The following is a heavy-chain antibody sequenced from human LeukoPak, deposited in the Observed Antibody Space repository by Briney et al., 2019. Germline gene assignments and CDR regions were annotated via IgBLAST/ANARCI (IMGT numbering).Heavy chain of an antibody. CDR3: ASMFRNAFDI. CDR1: GGSISSYY. Sequence: SETLSLTCTVSGGSISSYYWSWIRQPPGKGLEWIGYIYYSGSTNYNPSLESRVTISVDTSKNQFSLKLSSVTAADTAVYYCASMFRNAFDIWGQGTMVTVSS. D-gene: IGHD3-10*02. V-gene: IGHV4-59*01. J-gene: IGHJ3*02. CDR2: IYYSGST.